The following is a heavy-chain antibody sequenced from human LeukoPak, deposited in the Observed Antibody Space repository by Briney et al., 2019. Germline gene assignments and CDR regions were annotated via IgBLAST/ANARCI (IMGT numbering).Heavy chain of an antibody. CDR3: ASGVWFGPLDY. Sequence: ASVTVSCKASGYTFTNYGISWVRQAPGQGLEWMGWISAYNGNTNYAQTLQGRVTMTTDTSTSTAYMELRSLRSDDTAVYYCASGVWFGPLDYWGQGTLVTVSS. J-gene: IGHJ4*02. D-gene: IGHD3-10*01. V-gene: IGHV1-18*01. CDR1: GYTFTNYG. CDR2: ISAYNGNT.